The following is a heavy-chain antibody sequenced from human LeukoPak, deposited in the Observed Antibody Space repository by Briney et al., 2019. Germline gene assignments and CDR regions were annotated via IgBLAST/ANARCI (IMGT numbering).Heavy chain of an antibody. CDR3: ATLEFADS. Sequence: PGGSLRLSCAASGFTFITHSLNLVRQVPGKGLEWLSYISSRSSTIYYADSVRGRFTISRDDANSSLYLQMNSLRADDTAVYYCATLEFADSWGQGTPVTVSS. CDR1: GFTFITHS. CDR2: ISSRSSTI. V-gene: IGHV3-48*01. D-gene: IGHD3-10*01. J-gene: IGHJ4*02.